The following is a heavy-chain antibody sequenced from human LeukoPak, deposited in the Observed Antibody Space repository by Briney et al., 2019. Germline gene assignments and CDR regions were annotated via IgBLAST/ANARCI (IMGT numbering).Heavy chain of an antibody. D-gene: IGHD3-10*01. CDR2: INHSGST. V-gene: IGHV4-34*01. Sequence: PSETLSLTCAVYGGSFSGYYWSWIRQPPGKGLEWIGEINHSGSTNYNPSLKSRVTVSVDTSKNQFSLKLSSVTAADTAVYYCASVGSGSYYFSDYWGQGTLVTVSS. CDR3: ASVGSGSYYFSDY. CDR1: GGSFSGYY. J-gene: IGHJ4*02.